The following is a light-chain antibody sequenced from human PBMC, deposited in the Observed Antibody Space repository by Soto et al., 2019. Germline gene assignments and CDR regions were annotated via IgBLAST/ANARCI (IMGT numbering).Light chain of an antibody. V-gene: IGKV3-15*01. CDR3: QADNNWARK. CDR1: QSVSIL. CDR2: GAT. Sequence: EIVMTQSPATLSVSPGERATLSCRASQSVSILLAWYQQKPGQAPRLLIHGATTRATGIPARFSGSGSGTEFTLTIRRLQSEDFSVSYCQADNNWARKFGPGTQVGIK. J-gene: IGKJ1*01.